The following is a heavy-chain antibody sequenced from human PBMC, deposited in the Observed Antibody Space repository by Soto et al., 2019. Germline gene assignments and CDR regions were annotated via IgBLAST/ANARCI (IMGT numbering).Heavy chain of an antibody. CDR1: GFTFSSYG. CDR3: AREIAARPGFYYYYGMAV. CDR2: IWYDGSNK. J-gene: IGHJ6*02. Sequence: QVQLVESGGGVVQPGRSLRLSCAASGFTFSSYGMHWVRQAPGKGLEWVAVIWYDGSNKYYADSVKGRFTISRDNSKNTLYLQMNSLRAEDTAVYYCAREIAARPGFYYYYGMAVWGQGTTVTVSS. D-gene: IGHD6-6*01. V-gene: IGHV3-33*01.